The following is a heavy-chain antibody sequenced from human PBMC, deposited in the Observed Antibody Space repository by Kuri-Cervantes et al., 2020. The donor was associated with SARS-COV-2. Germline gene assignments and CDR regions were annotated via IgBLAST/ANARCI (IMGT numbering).Heavy chain of an antibody. J-gene: IGHJ3*02. CDR1: GFTFSSYA. CDR2: ISYDGSNK. CDR3: ARDEDSGSYYPDAFDI. D-gene: IGHD1-26*01. Sequence: GESLKISCTASGFTFSSYAIHWVRQAPGKGLEWVAVISYDGSNKYYADSVTGRFTISRDNSKNTLYLQMNSLRAEDTAVYYCARDEDSGSYYPDAFDIWGQGTMVTVSS. V-gene: IGHV3-30*04.